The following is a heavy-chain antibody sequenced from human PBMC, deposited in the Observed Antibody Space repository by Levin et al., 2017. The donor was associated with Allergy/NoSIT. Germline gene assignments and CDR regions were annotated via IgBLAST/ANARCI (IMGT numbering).Heavy chain of an antibody. J-gene: IGHJ4*02. CDR2: ISSSAI. CDR3: ARGAYYYDSSGYMAGGDY. D-gene: IGHD3-22*01. V-gene: IGHV3-48*02. Sequence: GGSLRLSCAASGFTFSSYSMNWVRQAPGKGLEWVSYISSSAIYYADSVKGRFTISRDNAKHSLYLQMNSLRDEDTAVYYCARGAYYYDSSGYMAGGDYWGQGTLVTVSS. CDR1: GFTFSSYS.